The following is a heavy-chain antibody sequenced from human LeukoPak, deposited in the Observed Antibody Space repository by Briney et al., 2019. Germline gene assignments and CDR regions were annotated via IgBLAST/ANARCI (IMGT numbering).Heavy chain of an antibody. D-gene: IGHD1-20*01. CDR2: IYTSGST. Sequence: SETLSLTCTVSGGSISSYYWSWIRQPAGKGLEWIGRIYTSGSTNYNPSLKSRVTMSVDTSKNQFSLKLSSVTAADTAVYYCARERIAGTTYDWFDPWGQGTLVTVSS. CDR3: ARERIAGTTYDWFDP. J-gene: IGHJ5*02. V-gene: IGHV4-4*07. CDR1: GGSISSYY.